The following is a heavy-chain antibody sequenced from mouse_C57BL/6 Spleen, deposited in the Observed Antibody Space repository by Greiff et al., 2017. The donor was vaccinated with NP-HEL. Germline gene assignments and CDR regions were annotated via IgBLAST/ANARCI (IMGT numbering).Heavy chain of an antibody. J-gene: IGHJ3*01. V-gene: IGHV14-3*01. CDR1: GFNIKNTY. Sequence: VQLQQSVAELVRPGASVKLSCTASGFNIKNTYMHWVKQRPEQGLEWIGRIDPANGNTKYAPKFQGKATITADTSSNTAYLQLSSLTSEDTAIYYCARGDYGSSYSAWFAYWGQGTLVTVSA. CDR2: IDPANGNT. D-gene: IGHD1-1*01. CDR3: ARGDYGSSYSAWFAY.